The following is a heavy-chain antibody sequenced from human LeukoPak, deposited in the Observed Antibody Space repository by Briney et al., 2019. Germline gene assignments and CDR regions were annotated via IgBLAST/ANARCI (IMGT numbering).Heavy chain of an antibody. J-gene: IGHJ5*02. V-gene: IGHV1-69*05. CDR1: GGTFSSYA. CDR3: ARVGIRYCSSTSCLSWFDP. Sequence: SVKVSCKASGGTFSSYAISWVRQAPGQGLEWMGGIIPIFGTANYAQKFQGRVTITTDESTSTAYMELSSLRSEDTAVYYCARVGIRYCSSTSCLSWFDPWGQGPLVTVSS. CDR2: IIPIFGTA. D-gene: IGHD2-2*01.